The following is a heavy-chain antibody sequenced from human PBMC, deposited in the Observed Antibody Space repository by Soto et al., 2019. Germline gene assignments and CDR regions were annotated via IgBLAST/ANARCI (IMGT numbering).Heavy chain of an antibody. CDR3: ARSGDAGIAVAGPFDY. V-gene: IGHV3-30-3*01. CDR2: ISYDGSNK. Sequence: QVQLVESGGGVVQPGRSLRLSCAASGFTFSSYAMHWVRQAPGKGLEWVAVISYDGSNKYYADSVKGRCTISRDNSKNTLYLQMNSLRAEDTAVYYCARSGDAGIAVAGPFDYWGQGTLVTVSS. CDR1: GFTFSSYA. D-gene: IGHD6-19*01. J-gene: IGHJ4*02.